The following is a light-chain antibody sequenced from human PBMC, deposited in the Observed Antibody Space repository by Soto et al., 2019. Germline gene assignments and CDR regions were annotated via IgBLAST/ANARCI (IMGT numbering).Light chain of an antibody. CDR3: QQYNNWSWT. CDR1: QSISSN. V-gene: IGKV3-15*01. J-gene: IGKJ1*01. Sequence: EIVMTQSPDTLSVSPGERATLSCRASQSISSNVAWYLQKVGQAPRLLIDGASTRAPGISARFSGSGSGTEFTLTISSLQSEDFAIYYCQQYNNWSWTFGQGTKVDIK. CDR2: GAS.